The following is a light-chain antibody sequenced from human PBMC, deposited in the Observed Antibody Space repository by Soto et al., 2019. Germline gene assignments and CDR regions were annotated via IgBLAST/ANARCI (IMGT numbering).Light chain of an antibody. J-gene: IGKJ1*01. Sequence: EIVLTQSPGTLSLSPGERATFSCRASQSVSSSYIAWYQQKRGQAPRRLIYGASIRATGIPDRFSGSGSGTDFTLTISRLEPEDFALYYCQQYHTSPTFGQGTKVDIK. CDR3: QQYHTSPT. CDR1: QSVSSSY. CDR2: GAS. V-gene: IGKV3-20*01.